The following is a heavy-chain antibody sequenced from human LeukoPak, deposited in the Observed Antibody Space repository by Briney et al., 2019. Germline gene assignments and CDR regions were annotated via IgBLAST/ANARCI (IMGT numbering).Heavy chain of an antibody. D-gene: IGHD2-15*01. J-gene: IGHJ5*02. V-gene: IGHV3-23*01. CDR3: AKDVRGYCSGGRCYGWFDP. CDR2: ISDSGGNT. CDR1: GFTFSNYA. Sequence: GGSLRLSCAASGFTFSNYAMSWVRQAPGKGLEWVSAISDSGGNTYYADSVKGRFTISRDNSKNTLYLQMSSLRAEDTAVYYCAKDVRGYCSGGRCYGWFDPWAREPWSPSPQ.